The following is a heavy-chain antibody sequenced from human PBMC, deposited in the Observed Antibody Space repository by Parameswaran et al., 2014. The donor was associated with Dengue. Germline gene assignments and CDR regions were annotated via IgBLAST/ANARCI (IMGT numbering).Heavy chain of an antibody. CDR3: ARDGSGYYDSWSGYYSDY. V-gene: IGHV3-11*05. D-gene: IGHD3-3*01. Sequence: VRQMPGKGLEWVSYISSSSSNTKYADSVKGRFTISRDNAKNSLYLQMNSLRAEDTAVYYCARDGSGYYDSWSGYYSDYWGQGTLVTSPQ. J-gene: IGHJ4*02. CDR2: ISSSSSNT.